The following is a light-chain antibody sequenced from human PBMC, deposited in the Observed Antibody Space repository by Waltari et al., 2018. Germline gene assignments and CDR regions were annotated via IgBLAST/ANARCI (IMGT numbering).Light chain of an antibody. Sequence: DIQMNQSPSSLSASVGDRATSNCRASQSISSYLNWYQQKPGKAPKLLIYAASSLQSGVPSRFSGSGSGTDFTLTISSLQPEDFATYYCQQSYSTPRTFGPGTKVDIK. CDR3: QQSYSTPRT. CDR2: AAS. V-gene: IGKV1-39*01. J-gene: IGKJ3*01. CDR1: QSISSY.